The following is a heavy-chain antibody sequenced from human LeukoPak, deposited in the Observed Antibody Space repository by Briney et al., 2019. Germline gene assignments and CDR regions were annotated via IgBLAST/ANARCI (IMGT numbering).Heavy chain of an antibody. J-gene: IGHJ4*02. V-gene: IGHV3-7*01. D-gene: IGHD5-24*01. CDR2: INEDGSVT. CDR3: ATGRLQPVH. CDR1: GISFSGSW. Sequence: GGSLRLSCVVSGISFSGSWMTWVRQAPGRGLESVANINEDGSVTYFVDSVKGRFAISRDNANNSVFLQLKSLRAENTAVYYCATGRLQPVHWGQGTLVTVSS.